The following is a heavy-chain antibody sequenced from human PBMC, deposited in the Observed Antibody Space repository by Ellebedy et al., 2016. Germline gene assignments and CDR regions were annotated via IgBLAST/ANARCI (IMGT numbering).Heavy chain of an antibody. J-gene: IGHJ6*02. V-gene: IGHV3-33*08. Sequence: GGSLRLSCAASGFTFSSYGMHWVRQAPGKGLEWVAVIWYDGSNKYYADSVKGRFTISRDNSKNTLYLQMNSLRAEDTAVYYCARDGSEYGSGWYNYVIYYYGMDVWGQGTTVTVSS. D-gene: IGHD6-19*01. CDR2: IWYDGSNK. CDR1: GFTFSSYG. CDR3: ARDGSEYGSGWYNYVIYYYGMDV.